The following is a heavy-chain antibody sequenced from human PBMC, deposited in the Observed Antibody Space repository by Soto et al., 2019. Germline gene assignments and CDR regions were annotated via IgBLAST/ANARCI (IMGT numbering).Heavy chain of an antibody. Sequence: ASVKVSCKASGYTFTSYGISWVRQAPGQGLEWMGWISAYNGNTNYAQKLQGRVTMTTDTSTSTAYMELRSLRSDDTAVYYCALTPGIAAPGTPYYGMDVWGQGTTVTVSS. CDR1: GYTFTSYG. CDR2: ISAYNGNT. V-gene: IGHV1-18*01. D-gene: IGHD6-13*01. CDR3: ALTPGIAAPGTPYYGMDV. J-gene: IGHJ6*02.